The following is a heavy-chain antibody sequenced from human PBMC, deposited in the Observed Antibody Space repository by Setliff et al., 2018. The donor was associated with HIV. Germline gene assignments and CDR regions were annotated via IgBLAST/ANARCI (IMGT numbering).Heavy chain of an antibody. CDR1: GGSFSGYY. J-gene: IGHJ6*03. D-gene: IGHD3-3*01. Sequence: KLPETLSLTCAVSGGSFSGYYWSWIRQTPGKGLERIGEIDHSGGTKYNPSLKSRVTISLDTSKNQFSLKLSSVTAADTAVYYCARARFWSGYYTGDNYYYMDVWGKGTTVTVSS. CDR2: IDHSGGT. V-gene: IGHV4-34*01. CDR3: ARARFWSGYYTGDNYYYMDV.